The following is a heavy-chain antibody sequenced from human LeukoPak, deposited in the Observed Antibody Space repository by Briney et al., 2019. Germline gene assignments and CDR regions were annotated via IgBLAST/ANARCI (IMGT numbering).Heavy chain of an antibody. CDR2: IIPIFGTA. V-gene: IGHV1-69*13. Sequence: ASVKVSCKASGGTFSSYAISWVRQAPGQGLEWMGGIIPIFGTANYAQKFQGRVTITADESTSTAYMELSSLRSEDTAVYYCARGRATSNDYGDYGFDYWGQGTLVTVSS. CDR1: GGTFSSYA. CDR3: ARGRATSNDYGDYGFDY. J-gene: IGHJ4*02. D-gene: IGHD4-17*01.